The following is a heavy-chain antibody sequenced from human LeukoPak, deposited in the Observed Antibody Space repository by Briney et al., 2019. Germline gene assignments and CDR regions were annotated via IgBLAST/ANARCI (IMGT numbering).Heavy chain of an antibody. CDR3: AKAPTYGSGSSFGWFDP. CDR1: GFTFDDYA. J-gene: IGHJ5*02. V-gene: IGHV3-9*01. CDR2: ISWNSGSI. Sequence: GGSLRLSCAASGFTFDDYAMYWVRQAPGKGLEWVSGISWNSGSIGYADSVKGRFTISRDNAKNSLYLQMNSLRAEDTALYYCAKAPTYGSGSSFGWFDPWGQGTLVTVSS. D-gene: IGHD3-10*01.